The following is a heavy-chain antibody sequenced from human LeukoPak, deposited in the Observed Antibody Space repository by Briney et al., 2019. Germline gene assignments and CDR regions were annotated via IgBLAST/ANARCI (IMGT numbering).Heavy chain of an antibody. Sequence: ASVKVSCKAPVGTFSSYAISWVRQAPGQGLEWMGWITTYNGYTNYAQKFQGRVTMTTDTSTSTAYMELRSLRSDDAAVYYCARLSGSYYIFDYWGQGTLVTVSS. V-gene: IGHV1-18*01. CDR1: VGTFSSYA. J-gene: IGHJ4*02. CDR3: ARLSGSYYIFDY. CDR2: ITTYNGYT. D-gene: IGHD1-26*01.